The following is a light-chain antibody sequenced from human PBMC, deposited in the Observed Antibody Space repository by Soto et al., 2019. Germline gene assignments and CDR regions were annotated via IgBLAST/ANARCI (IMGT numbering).Light chain of an antibody. V-gene: IGKV3-20*01. Sequence: EIVMTQSPATLSVAPGERVTFSCRASQGVSRKLAWYQHKPGQAPRLLISGASSRATGIPDRFSGSGSGTDFTLTISRLEPEDFAVYYCQQYGSTETLGQGTKVDIK. J-gene: IGKJ1*01. CDR3: QQYGSTET. CDR1: QGVSRK. CDR2: GAS.